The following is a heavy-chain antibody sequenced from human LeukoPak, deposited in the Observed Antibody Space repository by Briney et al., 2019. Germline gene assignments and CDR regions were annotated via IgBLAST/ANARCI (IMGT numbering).Heavy chain of an antibody. J-gene: IGHJ4*02. CDR2: ISWNSGSI. CDR3: AKGSWGYSYVLFDY. D-gene: IGHD5-18*01. Sequence: GGSLSLSCAVSGFTFDDCAMLWVRPAPGKGLEWVSGISWNSGSIGYADSVKGRCNIFSDNAKNSLYLQMNRLRAEDTALYFCAKGSWGYSYVLFDYWGQGTLVTVSS. CDR1: GFTFDDCA. V-gene: IGHV3-9*01.